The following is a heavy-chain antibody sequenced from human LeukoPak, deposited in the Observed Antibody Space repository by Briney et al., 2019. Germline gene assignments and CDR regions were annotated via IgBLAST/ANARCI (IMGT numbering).Heavy chain of an antibody. D-gene: IGHD5-12*01. J-gene: IGHJ4*02. CDR2: INSDGSTT. V-gene: IGHV3-74*01. CDR3: ASGGYSGYSI. CDR1: GFTFSSYL. Sequence: GGSLRLSCAASGFTFSSYLMHWVRQAPGKGLVWVSRINSDGSTTTYADSVKGRFTISRDNAKNTLYLQMNSLRAEDTAVYYCASGGYSGYSIWGQGTLVTVSS.